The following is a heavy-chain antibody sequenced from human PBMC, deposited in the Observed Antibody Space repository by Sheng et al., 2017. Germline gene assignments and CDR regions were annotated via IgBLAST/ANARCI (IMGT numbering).Heavy chain of an antibody. CDR3: ARGRAEGVPAAIRYFDY. CDR2: ISSSSSYT. D-gene: IGHD2-2*02. CDR1: GFTFSDYY. J-gene: IGHJ4*02. Sequence: QVQLVESGGGLVKPGGSLRLSCAASGFTFSDYYMSWIRQAPGKGLEWVSYISSSSSYTNYADSVKGRFTISRDNAKNSLYLQMNSLRAEDTAVYYCARGRAEGVPAAIRYFDYWGQGTLVTVSS. V-gene: IGHV3-11*06.